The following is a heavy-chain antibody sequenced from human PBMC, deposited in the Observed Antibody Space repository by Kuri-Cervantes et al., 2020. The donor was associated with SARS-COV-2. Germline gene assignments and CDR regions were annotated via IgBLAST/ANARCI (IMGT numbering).Heavy chain of an antibody. D-gene: IGHD3-22*01. CDR1: GFTFSNAW. CDR3: TTSPRYYYDSSGQSRSFDY. Sequence: ETLSLTCAASGFTFSNAWMSWVRQAPGKGLEWVGRIESKTDGGTTDYAAPVKGRFTISRDDSKNTLYLQMNSLKTEDTAVYYCTTSPRYYYDSSGQSRSFDYWGQGTLVTVSS. CDR2: IESKTDGGTT. V-gene: IGHV3-15*04. J-gene: IGHJ4*02.